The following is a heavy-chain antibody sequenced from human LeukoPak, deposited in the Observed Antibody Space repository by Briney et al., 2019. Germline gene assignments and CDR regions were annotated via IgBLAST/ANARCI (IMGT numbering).Heavy chain of an antibody. V-gene: IGHV1-69*05. CDR2: IIPIFGTA. Sequence: GASVKVSCKASGGTFSSYAISWVRQAPGQGLEWMGGIIPIFGTANYAQKFQGRVTITTDESTSTAYMELSSLRSEDTAVYYCARAGHYYDSSGYYYQASLDYWGQGTLVTVSS. CDR1: GGTFSSYA. D-gene: IGHD3-22*01. J-gene: IGHJ4*02. CDR3: ARAGHYYDSSGYYYQASLDY.